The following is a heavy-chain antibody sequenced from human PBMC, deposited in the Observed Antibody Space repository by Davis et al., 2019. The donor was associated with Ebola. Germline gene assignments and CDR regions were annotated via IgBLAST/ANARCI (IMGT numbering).Heavy chain of an antibody. J-gene: IGHJ6*04. CDR3: ARQDRYYYYGMDV. CDR2: IYPGDSDT. Sequence: GESLKIPRKGSGYSLTSYWIGWVRQMPGKGLEWMGIIYPGDSDTRYSPSFQGQVTISADKSISTAYLQWSSLKASDTAMYYCARQDRYYYYGMDVWGKGTTVTVSS. V-gene: IGHV5-51*01. CDR1: GYSLTSYW.